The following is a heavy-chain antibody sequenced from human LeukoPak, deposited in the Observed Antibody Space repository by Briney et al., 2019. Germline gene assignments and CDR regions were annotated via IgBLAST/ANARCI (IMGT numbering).Heavy chain of an antibody. CDR1: GFTFSSYA. J-gene: IGHJ3*02. CDR2: ISGSGGST. V-gene: IGHV3-23*01. Sequence: GGSLRLSCAASGFTFSSYAMSWVRQAPGKGLEWVSAISGSGGSTYYADSVKGRFTISRDNSKNTLYLQMNSLRAEDTAVYYCAKDIQLWNNRHDAFDIWGQGTMVTVSS. CDR3: AKDIQLWNNRHDAFDI. D-gene: IGHD5-18*01.